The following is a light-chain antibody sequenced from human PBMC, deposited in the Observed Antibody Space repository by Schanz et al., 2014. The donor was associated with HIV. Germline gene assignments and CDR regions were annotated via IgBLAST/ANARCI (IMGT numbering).Light chain of an antibody. CDR1: SSNIGSNY. Sequence: QCVLTQPPSASGTPGQRVTISCSGSSSNIGSNYVFWYQQLPGTAPNLLISRNNQRPSGVPDRFSGSESDTSASLAISGLQSEDEADYYCSSYAGNNNLVFGGGTKLTVL. CDR2: RNN. V-gene: IGLV1-47*01. J-gene: IGLJ2*01. CDR3: SSYAGNNNLV.